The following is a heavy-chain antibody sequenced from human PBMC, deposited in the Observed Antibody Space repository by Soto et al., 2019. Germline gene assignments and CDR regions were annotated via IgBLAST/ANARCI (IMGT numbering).Heavy chain of an antibody. CDR2: INAGNAET. CDR3: ARDGAVAGNTNFDY. V-gene: IGHV1-3*01. J-gene: IGHJ4*02. D-gene: IGHD6-19*01. CDR1: GYTFTNYG. Sequence: GASVKVSCKASGYTFTNYGIHWVRQGPGQRLEWMGWINAGNAETKYSQKFQGRVTISRDTSARTAYMELSSLRSEDTAVYYCARDGAVAGNTNFDYWGQGTLVTVSS.